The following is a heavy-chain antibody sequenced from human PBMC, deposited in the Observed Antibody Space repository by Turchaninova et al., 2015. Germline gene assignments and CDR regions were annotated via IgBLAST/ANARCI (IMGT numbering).Heavy chain of an antibody. D-gene: IGHD6-19*01. CDR2: INTGNGNT. CDR3: ASSSGWYDDAFDF. J-gene: IGHJ3*01. CDR1: GYTFTSYA. V-gene: IGHV1-3*04. Sequence: QVQLVQSGAEAKKPGASVKVSCKASGYTFTSYAMHWVRQAPGQRLEWMRLINTGNGNTNHSQKIQGRVTITRDTSASTAYMELSSLRSEDTAVYYCASSSGWYDDAFDFWGQGTMVTVSS.